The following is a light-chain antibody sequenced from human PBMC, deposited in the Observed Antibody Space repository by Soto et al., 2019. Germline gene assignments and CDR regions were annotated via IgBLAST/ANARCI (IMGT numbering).Light chain of an antibody. Sequence: IVLTPSTDTLSFSPGERATLSCRASQSVGTRLAWYQHKTGQAPSLLMSGASSRATGIPDRFSGSGSETDFTLTISRLEPQDFALYYCHHYQVGKPIAFGRGTRLEVK. CDR3: HHYQVGKPIA. CDR2: GAS. V-gene: IGKV3-20*01. J-gene: IGKJ5*01. CDR1: QSVGTR.